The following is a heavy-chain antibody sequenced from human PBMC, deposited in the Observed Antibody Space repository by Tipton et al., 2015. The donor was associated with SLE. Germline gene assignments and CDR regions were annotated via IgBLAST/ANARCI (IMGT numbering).Heavy chain of an antibody. V-gene: IGHV4-34*01. J-gene: IGHJ6*02. CDR3: ALSRAIYGMDF. Sequence: TLSLTCAVYGGSFSGYYWSWIRQPPGKGLEWIGEINLSGNTNYNSSLKSRVTISVDTSTNHFSLKLSSVTAADTAVYYCALSRAIYGMDFWGQGTTVTVSS. CDR1: GGSFSGYY. CDR2: INLSGNT.